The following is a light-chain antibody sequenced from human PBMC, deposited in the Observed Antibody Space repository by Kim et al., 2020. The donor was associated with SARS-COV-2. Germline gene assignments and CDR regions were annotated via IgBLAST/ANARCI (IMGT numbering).Light chain of an antibody. CDR2: DAS. J-gene: IGKJ2*01. CDR1: ETINGW. CDR3: QQYNSYSRT. Sequence: GDGVTITCRASETINGWLAWYQQKPGKAPKLLIYDASSLGTGVPSSFSGSGSGTEYTLTISSLQPDDFATYYCQQYNSYSRTFG. V-gene: IGKV1-5*01.